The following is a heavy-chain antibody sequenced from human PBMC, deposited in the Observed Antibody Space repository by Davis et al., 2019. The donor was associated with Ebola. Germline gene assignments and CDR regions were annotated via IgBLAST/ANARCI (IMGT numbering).Heavy chain of an antibody. CDR1: GFTFSSSW. D-gene: IGHD6-19*01. J-gene: IGHJ4*02. CDR2: IDDDHTGI. CDR3: ASWIAEAGGGYFDN. V-gene: IGHV3-74*01. Sequence: PGGSLRLSCAASGFTFSSSWMHWVRQVPGRGLKWVSRIDDDHTGISYADAVRGRFTISRDNAKNTLYLEMTSLRVEDTAVYYCASWIAEAGGGYFDNWGQGTLVTVSS.